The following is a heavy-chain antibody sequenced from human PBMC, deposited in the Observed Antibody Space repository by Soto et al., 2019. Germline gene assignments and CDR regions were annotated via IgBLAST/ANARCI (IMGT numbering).Heavy chain of an antibody. D-gene: IGHD3-22*01. CDR1: GGSISSGD. Sequence: QVQLQESGPGLVKPSETLSLTCSVSGGSISSGDWTWIRQPPGQGLEWIGYIYYGGSINYNSPLKSRVIISVATAKNQFSLRLSLVSAAATVIYYCTEAYDDYSGYSFDPWGQGTTVTVYS. CDR2: IYYGGSI. CDR3: TEAYDDYSGYSFDP. V-gene: IGHV4-59*01. J-gene: IGHJ5*02.